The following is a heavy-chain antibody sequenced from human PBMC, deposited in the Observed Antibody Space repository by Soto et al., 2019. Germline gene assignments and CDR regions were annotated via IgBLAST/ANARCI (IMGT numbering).Heavy chain of an antibody. D-gene: IGHD3-22*01. Sequence: GGSLRLSCAASGFTFSSYGMHWVRQAPGKGLEWVAVIWYDGSNKYYADSVKGRFTISRDNSKNTLYLQMNSLRAEDTAVYYCARDKVVVDGTFDYWGQGTLVTVSS. J-gene: IGHJ4*02. CDR1: GFTFSSYG. CDR2: IWYDGSNK. CDR3: ARDKVVVDGTFDY. V-gene: IGHV3-33*01.